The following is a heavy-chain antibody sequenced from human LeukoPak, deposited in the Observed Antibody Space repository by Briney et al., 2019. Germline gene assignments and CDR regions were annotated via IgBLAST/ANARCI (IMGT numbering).Heavy chain of an antibody. CDR1: GYTFTSYG. CDR2: ISAYNGNT. Sequence: GASVKVSCKASGYTFTSYGISWVRQAPGQGLEWMGWISAYNGNTNYAQKLQGRVTMTTDTSTSTAYMELRSLRPDDTAVYYCVRDSPVVVVAALDYWGQGTLVTVSS. J-gene: IGHJ4*02. CDR3: VRDSPVVVVAALDY. D-gene: IGHD2-15*01. V-gene: IGHV1-18*01.